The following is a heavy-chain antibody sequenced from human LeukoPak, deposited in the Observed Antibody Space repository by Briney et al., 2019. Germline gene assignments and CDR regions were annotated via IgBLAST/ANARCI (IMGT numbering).Heavy chain of an antibody. V-gene: IGHV3-48*01. J-gene: IGHJ4*02. CDR3: ASSYSSDWYSRWIDY. CDR2: ISSGSSPI. D-gene: IGHD6-19*01. Sequence: PGGSLRLSCVASGFTFSTYSMNWVRQAPGKGLEWVSYISSGSSPIYYADSVKGRFAISRDNAKKSLDLQMNSLRAEDTAVYYCASSYSSDWYSRWIDYWGQGTLVTVSS. CDR1: GFTFSTYS.